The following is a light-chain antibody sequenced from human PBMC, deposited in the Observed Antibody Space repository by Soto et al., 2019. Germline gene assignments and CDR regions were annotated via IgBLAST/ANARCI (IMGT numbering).Light chain of an antibody. CDR3: LQHYDYPLT. Sequence: DIQMTQSPSSLSASVGDRVTITCRASQDIRDDLVWYQQKPGQAPQRLIYSASSLQSGVPSRFSGSGSGTEFTLTITSLQPDDFATYYCLQHYDYPLTFGGGTKVEIK. CDR1: QDIRDD. J-gene: IGKJ4*01. V-gene: IGKV1-17*01. CDR2: SAS.